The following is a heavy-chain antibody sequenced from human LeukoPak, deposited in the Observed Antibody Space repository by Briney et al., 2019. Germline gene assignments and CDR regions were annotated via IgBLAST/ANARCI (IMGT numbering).Heavy chain of an antibody. J-gene: IGHJ1*01. CDR1: GFSFSSYG. D-gene: IGHD3-22*01. CDR2: ISVDGSNE. CDR3: AKDPHYYDSSPEYFQH. V-gene: IGHV3-30*18. Sequence: PGGSLRLSCAASGFSFSSYGMHWVRQAPGKGLEWVAVISVDGSNEYYADSVKGRFTISRDNSKNTLYLQMNSLRAEDTAVYYCAKDPHYYDSSPEYFQHWGQGTLVTVSS.